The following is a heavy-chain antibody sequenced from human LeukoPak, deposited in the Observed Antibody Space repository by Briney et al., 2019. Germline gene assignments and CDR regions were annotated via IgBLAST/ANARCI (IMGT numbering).Heavy chain of an antibody. CDR1: GFTFSSYG. D-gene: IGHD3-22*01. Sequence: GRSLRLSCAASGFTFSSYGMHWVRQAPGKGLEWVSAISGSGGSTYYADSVKGRFTISRDNSKNTLYLQMNSLRAEDTAVYYCARFGSMAPYYDSSGYSGGFDYWGQGTLVTASS. CDR2: ISGSGGST. V-gene: IGHV3-23*01. CDR3: ARFGSMAPYYDSSGYSGGFDY. J-gene: IGHJ4*02.